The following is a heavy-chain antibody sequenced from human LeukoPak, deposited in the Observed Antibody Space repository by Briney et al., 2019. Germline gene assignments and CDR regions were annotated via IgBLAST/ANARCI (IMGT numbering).Heavy chain of an antibody. CDR1: GFTFSSYW. Sequence: PGGSLRLSCAASGFTFSSYWVSWVRQAPGKGLEWVANIKQDGSEKYYVDSVKGRFTISRDNAKNSLYLQMNTLRAEDTAVYYCARSAYCCGQGTLVSVSS. D-gene: IGHD2-21*01. CDR2: IKQDGSEK. V-gene: IGHV3-7*01. J-gene: IGHJ4*02. CDR3: ARSAYC.